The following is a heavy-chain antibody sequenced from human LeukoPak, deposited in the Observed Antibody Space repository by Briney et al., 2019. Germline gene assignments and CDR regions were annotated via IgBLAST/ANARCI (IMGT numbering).Heavy chain of an antibody. D-gene: IGHD3-22*01. CDR3: ARGSTYYDSSGQVPFDY. Sequence: GGSLRLSCAASGFTFSSYSMNWVRQAPGKGLEWGSYISGSSSTIYYADSVKGRFTISRDNGKNTLYLQMNGLRAEDTAVYYCARGSTYYDSSGQVPFDYWGQGTLVTVSS. CDR1: GFTFSSYS. V-gene: IGHV3-48*01. J-gene: IGHJ4*02. CDR2: ISGSSSTI.